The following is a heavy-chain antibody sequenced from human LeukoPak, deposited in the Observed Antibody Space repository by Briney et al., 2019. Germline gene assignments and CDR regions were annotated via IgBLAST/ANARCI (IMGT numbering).Heavy chain of an antibody. CDR3: AKDQRYYDFWGGYHYYYYMDV. D-gene: IGHD3-3*01. CDR1: GFTFSSYS. J-gene: IGHJ6*03. CDR2: ISGSGGST. V-gene: IGHV3-23*01. Sequence: GGSLRLSCAASGFTFSSYSMNWVRQAPGKGLEWVSAISGSGGSTYYADSVKGRFTISRDNSKNTLYLQMNSLRAEDTAVYYCAKDQRYYDFWGGYHYYYYMDVWGKGTTVTVSS.